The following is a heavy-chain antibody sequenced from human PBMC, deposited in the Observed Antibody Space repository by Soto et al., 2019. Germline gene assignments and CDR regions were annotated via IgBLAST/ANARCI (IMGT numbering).Heavy chain of an antibody. J-gene: IGHJ5*01. CDR1: GFSFSPST. CDR2: IGDSGLST. V-gene: IGHV3-23*01. Sequence: GGSLRLSCAVSGFSFSPSTVTWVRQAPGKGLEWVSAIGDSGLSTYYTDAVKGRFTISRDNSNSMVFLQMNSLTAEDAAMYYCEKGDYGDFFWFDSWGPGTQVTVSS. D-gene: IGHD2-21*02. CDR3: EKGDYGDFFWFDS.